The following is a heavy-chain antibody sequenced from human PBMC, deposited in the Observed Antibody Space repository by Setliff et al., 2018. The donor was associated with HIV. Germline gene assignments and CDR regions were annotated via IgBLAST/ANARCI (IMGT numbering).Heavy chain of an antibody. CDR1: GGSFSGYY. V-gene: IGHV4-59*01. Sequence: SETLSLTCSVSGGSFSGYYWSWIRQPPGKGLEWIGYIYIYNSGSTNYNPSLTSRVTISADTFRNQFSLKLTSVTAADTAIYYCARGVNFDYWGQGTQVTVSS. CDR3: ARGVNFDY. D-gene: IGHD3-3*01. J-gene: IGHJ4*02. CDR2: IYIYNSGST.